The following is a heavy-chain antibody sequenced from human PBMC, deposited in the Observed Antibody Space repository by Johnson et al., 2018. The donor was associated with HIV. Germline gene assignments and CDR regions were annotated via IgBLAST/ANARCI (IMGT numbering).Heavy chain of an antibody. Sequence: QVQLVESGGGLVKPGGSLRLSCAASGFTFRDYYMSWIRQAPGKGLEWVSYISTSGSTIYYADSVKGRFTISRDNAKNSLSLQMNSLRAEDTAVYYCAKGIAAPHDAFDIWGQGTMVTVSS. J-gene: IGHJ3*02. CDR1: GFTFRDYY. V-gene: IGHV3-11*04. CDR2: ISTSGSTI. CDR3: AKGIAAPHDAFDI. D-gene: IGHD6-6*01.